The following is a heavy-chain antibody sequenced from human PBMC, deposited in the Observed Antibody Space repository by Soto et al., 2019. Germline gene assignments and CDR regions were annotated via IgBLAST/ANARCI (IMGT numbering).Heavy chain of an antibody. J-gene: IGHJ5*02. CDR1: GYTFTGYY. CDR2: INPSGGST. CDR3: ARVISSVGYGSGSYYRGNWFDP. V-gene: IGHV1-46*03. Sequence: GASVKVSCKASGYTFTGYYMHWVRQAPGQGLEWMGIINPSGGSTSYAQKFQGRVTMTRDTSTSTVYMELSSLRSEDTAVYYCARVISSVGYGSGSYYRGNWFDPWGQGTLVTVSS. D-gene: IGHD3-10*01.